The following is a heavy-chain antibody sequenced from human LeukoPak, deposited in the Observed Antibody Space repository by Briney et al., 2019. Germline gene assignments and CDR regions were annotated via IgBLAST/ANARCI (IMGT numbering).Heavy chain of an antibody. J-gene: IGHJ3*02. V-gene: IGHV1-18*01. CDR3: ARDGDAGAFDI. CDR2: ISVNSGNT. Sequence: ASVKVSCKASGYTFTTYGISWVRQAPGQGLEWMGWISVNSGNTNYVQKLQGRVTMTTDTSTSTAYMELRSLRSDDTAVYYCARDGDAGAFDIWGQGTMVTVSS. CDR1: GYTFTTYG. D-gene: IGHD7-27*01.